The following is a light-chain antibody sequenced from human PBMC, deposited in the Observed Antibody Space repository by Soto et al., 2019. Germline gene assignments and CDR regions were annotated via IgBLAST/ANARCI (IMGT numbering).Light chain of an antibody. Sequence: QSALTQPASVSGSPGQSITISCTGTSSDIGAYNYVSWYQQHPGKAPKVMIYEVSNRPSGVSNRFSGSKSGNTASLTISGLQAEDEADYYCCSYTISSTDVFGGATKVTVL. CDR3: CSYTISSTDV. CDR2: EVS. J-gene: IGLJ3*02. CDR1: SSDIGAYNY. V-gene: IGLV2-14*01.